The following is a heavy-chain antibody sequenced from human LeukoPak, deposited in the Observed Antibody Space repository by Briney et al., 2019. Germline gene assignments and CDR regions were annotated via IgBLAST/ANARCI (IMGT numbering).Heavy chain of an antibody. CDR1: GFTFSSHW. Sequence: GGSLRLSCAASGFTFSSHWMSWVRQAPGKGLEWVANIKQDGSEKYYVDSVKGRFTISRDNAKNSLYLQMNSLRAEDTAVYYCARERLYSNYDIYYFDYWGQGTLVTVSS. CDR3: ARERLYSNYDIYYFDY. J-gene: IGHJ4*02. V-gene: IGHV3-7*01. CDR2: IKQDGSEK. D-gene: IGHD4-11*01.